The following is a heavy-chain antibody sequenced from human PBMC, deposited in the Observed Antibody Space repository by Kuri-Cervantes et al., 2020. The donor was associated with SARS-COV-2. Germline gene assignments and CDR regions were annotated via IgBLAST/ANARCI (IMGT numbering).Heavy chain of an antibody. Sequence: SETLSLTCTVSGGSISSGSYYWGWIRQPPGKGLEWIGSNYYSGSTYYNPSLKSRVTIFVDTSKNQFSLKLSSVTAADTAVYYCARQGASNWFDPWGQGTLVTVSS. J-gene: IGHJ5*02. CDR2: NYYSGST. V-gene: IGHV4-39*01. CDR1: GGSISSGSYY. CDR3: ARQGASNWFDP.